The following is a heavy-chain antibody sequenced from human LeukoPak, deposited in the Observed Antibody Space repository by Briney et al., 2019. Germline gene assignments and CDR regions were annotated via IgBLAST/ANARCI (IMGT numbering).Heavy chain of an antibody. D-gene: IGHD6-6*01. J-gene: IGHJ4*02. Sequence: SETLSLTCTVSGGSISSYYWSWIRQPPGKGLEYIGYIYYSGSTNYNPSLQSRVTISVDTSKNQFSLKLSSVTTADTAVYYCARMYSSSPYYFDYWGQGTLVIVSS. V-gene: IGHV4-59*01. CDR3: ARMYSSSPYYFDY. CDR1: GGSISSYY. CDR2: IYYSGST.